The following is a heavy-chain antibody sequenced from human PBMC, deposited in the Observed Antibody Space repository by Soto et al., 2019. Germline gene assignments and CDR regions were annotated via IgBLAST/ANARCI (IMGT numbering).Heavy chain of an antibody. CDR2: IYYSGST. J-gene: IGHJ4*02. CDR3: ARTTYDILTVDY. Sequence: SETLSLTCTVSGGSISSYYWSWIRQPPGKGLEWIGYIYYSGSTNYNPSLKSRVTISVDTSKNQFSLKLSSVTAADTAVYYCARTTYDILTVDYWGQGTLVTVSS. V-gene: IGHV4-59*08. D-gene: IGHD3-9*01. CDR1: GGSISSYY.